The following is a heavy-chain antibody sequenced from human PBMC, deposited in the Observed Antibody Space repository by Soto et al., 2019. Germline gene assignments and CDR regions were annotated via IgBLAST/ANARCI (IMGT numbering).Heavy chain of an antibody. CDR2: INSDGSNT. Sequence: GGSLRLSCAASGVTFSTYWMHWVRQSPGKGLVWVSRINSDGSNTGYADSVKGRFTISRDNAKNTLYLQMNSLRAEDTAMYYCARAVAGTRNAMDVWGQGATVTVSS. CDR3: ARAVAGTRNAMDV. D-gene: IGHD6-19*01. V-gene: IGHV3-74*01. J-gene: IGHJ6*02. CDR1: GVTFSTYW.